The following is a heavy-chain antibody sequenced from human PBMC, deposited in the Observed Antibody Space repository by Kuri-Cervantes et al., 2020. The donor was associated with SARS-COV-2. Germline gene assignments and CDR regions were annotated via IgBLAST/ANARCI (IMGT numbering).Heavy chain of an antibody. Sequence: GESLKISCAASGFTLSSYWMSWVRQAPGKGLEWVANIKQDGSERYYVDSVKGRFTISRDNAKNSLYLQMNSLRAEDSAVYYCARDYHDFWSGYYPFEYWGQGTLVTVSS. D-gene: IGHD3-3*01. CDR1: GFTLSSYW. CDR3: ARDYHDFWSGYYPFEY. CDR2: IKQDGSER. V-gene: IGHV3-7*05. J-gene: IGHJ4*02.